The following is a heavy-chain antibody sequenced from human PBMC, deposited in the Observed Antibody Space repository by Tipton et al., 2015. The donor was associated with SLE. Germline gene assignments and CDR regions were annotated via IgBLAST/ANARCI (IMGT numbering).Heavy chain of an antibody. CDR1: GYTFTRYY. V-gene: IGHV1-46*01. CDR2: INPTGDTT. D-gene: IGHD3-10*01. CDR3: AREGTGSYGYYFDY. Sequence: QLVQSGPEVKKPGASAKLSCKASGYTFTRYYMHWVRQAPGQGLEWMGLINPTGDTTRYTQQFQGRITMTRDASTTTVYMELNSLRSEDTAVYYCAREGTGSYGYYFDYWGQGALVTVSS. J-gene: IGHJ4*02.